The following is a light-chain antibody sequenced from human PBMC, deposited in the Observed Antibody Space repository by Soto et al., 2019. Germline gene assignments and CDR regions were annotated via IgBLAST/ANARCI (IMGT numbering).Light chain of an antibody. CDR1: SSNIGTNA. J-gene: IGLJ1*01. Sequence: VLTHPPSASGTPGQRVTISCSGGSSNIGTNAVNWYQQLPGTAPKLLIYNNNQRPSGVPDRFSGSKSGTSASLAISGLQPEDEADYYCAAWDDSLNGYGFGTGTKVTLL. V-gene: IGLV1-44*01. CDR3: AAWDDSLNGYG. CDR2: NNN.